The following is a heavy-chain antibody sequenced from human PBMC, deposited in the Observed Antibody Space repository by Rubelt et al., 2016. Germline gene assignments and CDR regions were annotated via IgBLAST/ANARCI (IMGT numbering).Heavy chain of an antibody. CDR2: ISYDGSNK. D-gene: IGHD1-26*01. CDR1: A. V-gene: IGHV3-30*04. CDR3: AKDPRRVGAGLNWFDP. Sequence: AMHWVRQAPGKGLEWVAVISYDGSNKYYADSVKGRFTISRDNSKNTLYLQMNSLRAEDTAVYYCAKDPRRVGAGLNWFDPWGQGTLVTVSS. J-gene: IGHJ5*02.